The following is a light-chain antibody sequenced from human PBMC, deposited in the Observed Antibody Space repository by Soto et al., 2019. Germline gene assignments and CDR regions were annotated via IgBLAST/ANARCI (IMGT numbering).Light chain of an antibody. CDR1: QDINNY. J-gene: IGKJ4*01. V-gene: IGKV1-16*01. CDR2: AAS. CDR3: QQYKNYPLT. Sequence: DIPMTESPSSLSASAGDRVTITCRASQDINNYLVWFQQKPGEAPKPLIYAASTLRSGIPSRFSGSGSGTDFTLTISSLQPEDFATDYCQQYKNYPLTFGGGTKVEIK.